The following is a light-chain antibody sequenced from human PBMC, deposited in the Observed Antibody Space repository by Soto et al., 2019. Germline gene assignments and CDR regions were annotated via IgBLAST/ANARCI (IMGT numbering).Light chain of an antibody. CDR2: DAS. J-gene: IGKJ5*01. CDR3: QQYNTYST. Sequence: DIQMTQSPSTLPASVGDSVTITCRASQNIRNWLAWYQQKPAKAPNPLIYDASSLKSGVPARFSGSGSGTELTLTIRSLQPDDFATYYCQQYNTYSTFGQGARLEIK. V-gene: IGKV1-5*01. CDR1: QNIRNW.